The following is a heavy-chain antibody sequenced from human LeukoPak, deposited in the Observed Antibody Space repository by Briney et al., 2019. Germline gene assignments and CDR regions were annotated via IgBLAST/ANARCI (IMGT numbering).Heavy chain of an antibody. V-gene: IGHV4-61*02. CDR1: GGSISSGSYY. J-gene: IGHJ5*02. Sequence: PSETLSLTCTVSGGSISSGSYYWSWIRQPAGKGLEWIGRIYTSGSTNYNPSLKSRVAISVDTSKNQFSLRLSSVTAADTAVYYCARAYSGSDSLSWFDPWGQGILVTVSS. CDR3: ARAYSGSDSLSWFDP. D-gene: IGHD5-12*01. CDR2: IYTSGST.